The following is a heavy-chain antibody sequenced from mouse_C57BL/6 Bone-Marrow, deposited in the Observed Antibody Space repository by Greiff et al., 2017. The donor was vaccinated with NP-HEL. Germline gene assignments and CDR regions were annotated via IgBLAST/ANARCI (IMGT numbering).Heavy chain of an antibody. CDR1: GYTFTDYN. CDR3: ATSVGSKDY. V-gene: IGHV1-18*01. J-gene: IGHJ2*01. D-gene: IGHD1-1*01. Sequence: EVQLQQSGPELVKPGASVKIPCKASGYTFTDYNMDWVKQSHGKSLEWIGDINPNNGGTIYNQKFKGKATLTVDKSSSTAYMELRSLTSEDTAVYYCATSVGSKDYWGQGTTLTVSS. CDR2: INPNNGGT.